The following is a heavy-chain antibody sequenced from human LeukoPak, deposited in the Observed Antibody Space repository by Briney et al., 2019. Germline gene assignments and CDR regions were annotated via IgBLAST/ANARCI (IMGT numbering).Heavy chain of an antibody. Sequence: GGSLRLSCAASGFTFSSYGMHWVRQAPGKGLEWVAVISYDGSNKYYADSVKGRFTISRDNSKNTLYLQMNSLRAEDTAVYYCAKDNGIYGDYAPFDYWGQGTLVTVSS. CDR1: GFTFSSYG. J-gene: IGHJ4*02. D-gene: IGHD4-17*01. V-gene: IGHV3-30*18. CDR2: ISYDGSNK. CDR3: AKDNGIYGDYAPFDY.